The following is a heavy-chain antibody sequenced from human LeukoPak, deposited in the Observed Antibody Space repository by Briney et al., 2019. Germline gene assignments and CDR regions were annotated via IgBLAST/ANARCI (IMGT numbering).Heavy chain of an antibody. D-gene: IGHD4-17*01. Sequence: ASVKVSCKASGYTFTSYYIHWVRQAPGQGLEWMGIINPSGGSTSYAQKFQGRVTMSRDMSTSTVYMELSSLRSEDTAVYSCARDVENTVLGYYYYYYMDVWGKGTTVTVSS. CDR2: INPSGGST. CDR1: GYTFTSYY. CDR3: ARDVENTVLGYYYYYYMDV. J-gene: IGHJ6*03. V-gene: IGHV1-46*01.